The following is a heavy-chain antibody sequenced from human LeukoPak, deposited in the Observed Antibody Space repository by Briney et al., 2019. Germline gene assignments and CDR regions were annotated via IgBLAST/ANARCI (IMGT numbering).Heavy chain of an antibody. CDR2: ISGSGGTT. J-gene: IGHJ4*02. V-gene: IGHV3-23*01. D-gene: IGHD3-16*01. Sequence: GGSLRLSCAASGFTFSSYAMSWVRQAPGKGLEWVSLISGSGGTTYYADSVKGRFTISRDNSKNTLYLQMNSVRADDTALYYCAKDDYSTYNFDNWGQGTLVTVSS. CDR1: GFTFSSYA. CDR3: AKDDYSTYNFDN.